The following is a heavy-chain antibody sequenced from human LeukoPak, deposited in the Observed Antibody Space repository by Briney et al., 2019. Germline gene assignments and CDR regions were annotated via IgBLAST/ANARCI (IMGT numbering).Heavy chain of an antibody. J-gene: IGHJ4*02. D-gene: IGHD6-13*01. V-gene: IGHV3-11*04. CDR3: ARVGYSSTWFTDY. CDR2: ISSSGSTI. CDR1: GSTFSDYY. Sequence: PGGSLRLSCAASGSTFSDYYMSWIRQAPGKGLEWVSYISSSGSTIYYADSVKGRFTISRDNAKNTLFLQMYSLRDEDTAVYYCARVGYSSTWFTDYWGQGTLVTVSS.